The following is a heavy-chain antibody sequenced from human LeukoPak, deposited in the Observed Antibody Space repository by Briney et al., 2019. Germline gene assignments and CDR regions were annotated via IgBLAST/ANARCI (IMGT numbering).Heavy chain of an antibody. CDR2: ISGTGSST. CDR1: GSYW. J-gene: IGHJ5*02. V-gene: IGHV3-23*01. D-gene: IGHD2-2*02. CDR3: AKASVAIPQYCNS. Sequence: QPGGSLRLSCAASGSYWMHWVRQAPGKGLEWVSTISGTGSSTYYADSAKGRFTISRDNSKDTLFLQLNSLTAADTAMYFCAKASVAIPQYCNSWGQGTLVTVSS.